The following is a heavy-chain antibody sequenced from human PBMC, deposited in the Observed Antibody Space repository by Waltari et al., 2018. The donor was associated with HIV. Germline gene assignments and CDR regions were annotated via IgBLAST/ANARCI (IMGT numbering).Heavy chain of an antibody. D-gene: IGHD6-13*01. CDR3: ARGGVRGSSSWTVDY. CDR1: GFTVSSNY. J-gene: IGHJ4*02. Sequence: EVQLVESGGGLVQPGGSLRLSCAASGFTVSSNYMSWVRQAPGKGLEWVSVIYSGGSTYYADSVKGRFTISRDNSKNTLYLQMNSLRAEDTAVYYCARGGVRGSSSWTVDYWGQGTLVTVSS. CDR2: IYSGGST. V-gene: IGHV3-66*02.